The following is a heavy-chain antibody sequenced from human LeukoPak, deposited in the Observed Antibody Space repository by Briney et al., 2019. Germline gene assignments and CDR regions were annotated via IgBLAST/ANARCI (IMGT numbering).Heavy chain of an antibody. CDR2: ITGSGAST. J-gene: IGHJ4*02. D-gene: IGHD1-26*01. Sequence: GGSLRLSCAASGFTFSNYAMTWVRQAPGKGLEWVSAITGSGASTNYADSVKGRFTISRENSKNTIYLQMNSLRAEDTAVYYCARRRDSGSLQHFDYWGQGTLVTVSS. CDR1: GFTFSNYA. V-gene: IGHV3-23*01. CDR3: ARRRDSGSLQHFDY.